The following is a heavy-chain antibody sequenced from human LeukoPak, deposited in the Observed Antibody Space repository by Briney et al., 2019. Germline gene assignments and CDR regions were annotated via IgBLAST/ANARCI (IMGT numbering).Heavy chain of an antibody. CDR3: ARRGGSGRAFDY. CDR1: GASIGGGTYY. CDR2: IYYTGST. V-gene: IGHV4-39*01. Sequence: SETLSLTCSVSGASIGGGTYYWGWIRQPPGKGLEWIGSIYYTGSTYDNPSLKSRVTISVDTSKNQFSLKLSSVTAADTAVYYCARRGGSGRAFDYWGQGTLVTVSS. D-gene: IGHD1-26*01. J-gene: IGHJ4*02.